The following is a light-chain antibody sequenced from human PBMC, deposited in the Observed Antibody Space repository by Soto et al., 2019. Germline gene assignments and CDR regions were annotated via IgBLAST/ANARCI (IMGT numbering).Light chain of an antibody. V-gene: IGKV3-20*01. J-gene: IGKJ3*01. CDR3: QHYGTSAL. CDR1: QSVSDMY. Sequence: EIVLTQSPGTLSLSPGERATLSCRASQSVSDMYLAWYQQKPDQAPRLLIYASNRATGIPDRFSGSGSGTDFTLTISRLEPEDFAVYYCQHYGTSALFGPGTKVDIK. CDR2: AS.